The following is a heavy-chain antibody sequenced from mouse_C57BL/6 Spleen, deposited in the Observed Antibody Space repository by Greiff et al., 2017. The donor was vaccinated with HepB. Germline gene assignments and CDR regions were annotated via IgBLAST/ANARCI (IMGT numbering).Heavy chain of an antibody. CDR1: GFTFSDYG. CDR2: ISSGSSTI. D-gene: IGHD1-3*01. Sequence: EVKLMGSGGGLVKPGGSLKLSCAASGFTFSDYGMHWVRQAPEKGLEWVAYISSGSSTIYYADTVKGRFTISRDNAKNTLFLQMTSLRSEDTAMYYCARKWAGDYWGQGTTFTVSS. V-gene: IGHV5-17*01. J-gene: IGHJ2*01. CDR3: ARKWAGDY.